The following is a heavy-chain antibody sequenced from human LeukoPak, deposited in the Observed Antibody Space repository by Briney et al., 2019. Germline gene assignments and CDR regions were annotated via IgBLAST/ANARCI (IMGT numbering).Heavy chain of an antibody. CDR2: LSYSGST. CDR3: AREAVSGWYDYFDY. V-gene: IGHV4-61*01. D-gene: IGHD6-19*01. J-gene: IGHJ4*02. Sequence: PSETLSLTCTVSGYSISSGYYWGWIRQPPGKGLEWIGYLSYSGSTIYNPSLKSRVTISLDTSKNQFSLKLSSVTAADTAVYYCAREAVSGWYDYFDYWGQGTLVTVSS. CDR1: GYSISSGYY.